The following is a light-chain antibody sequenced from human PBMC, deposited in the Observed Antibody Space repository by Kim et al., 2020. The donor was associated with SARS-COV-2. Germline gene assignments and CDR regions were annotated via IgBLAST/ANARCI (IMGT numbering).Light chain of an antibody. Sequence: QSVLTQPPSVSGAPGQRVTISCAGSSSNIGAGYDVHWYRQVPGTAPKLLIYNDNNRPSGVPDRFSGSKSGTSASLVITGLQAEDEATYHCQSYDISLSVVFGGGTQLTV. J-gene: IGLJ2*01. CDR2: NDN. V-gene: IGLV1-40*01. CDR3: QSYDISLSVV. CDR1: SSNIGAGYD.